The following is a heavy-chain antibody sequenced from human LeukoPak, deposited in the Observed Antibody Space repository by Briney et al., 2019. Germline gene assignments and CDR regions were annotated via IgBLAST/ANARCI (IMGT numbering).Heavy chain of an antibody. CDR1: GLSFSNYR. D-gene: IGHD5-12*01. Sequence: PGRSLTLSCAASGLSFSNYRMHWVRQAPGKGVERVAVISYDGSNKYYADSVKGRFTISRDNSKNTLYLQMNSLRAEDTAVYYCAKGSWLLDYWGQGTLVTVSS. CDR2: ISYDGSNK. J-gene: IGHJ4*02. CDR3: AKGSWLLDY. V-gene: IGHV3-30*18.